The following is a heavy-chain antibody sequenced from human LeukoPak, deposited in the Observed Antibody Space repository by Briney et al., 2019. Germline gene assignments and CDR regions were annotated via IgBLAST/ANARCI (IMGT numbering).Heavy chain of an antibody. CDR2: IYYSGST. CDR1: GGSISSSSYY. Sequence: SETLSLTCTVSGGSISSSSYYWGWIRQPPGKGLEWIGSIYYSGSTYYNPSLKSRVTISIDTSKNQFSLRLNSVTAADTAMYYCAKSGGYGLIDYWGQGTRVTVSS. V-gene: IGHV4-39*01. D-gene: IGHD1-26*01. CDR3: AKSGGYGLIDY. J-gene: IGHJ4*02.